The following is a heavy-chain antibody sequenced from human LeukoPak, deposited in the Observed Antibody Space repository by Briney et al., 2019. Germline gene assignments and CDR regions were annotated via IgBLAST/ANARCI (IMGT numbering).Heavy chain of an antibody. D-gene: IGHD1-26*01. Sequence: ASVEVSCKASGYTFTSYGISWVRQAPGQGLEWMGWISAYNGNTNYAQKLQGRVTMTTDTSTSTAYMELRSLRSDDTAVYYCARDEDGAYYYGMDVWGQGTTVTVSS. CDR2: ISAYNGNT. CDR1: GYTFTSYG. V-gene: IGHV1-18*01. CDR3: ARDEDGAYYYGMDV. J-gene: IGHJ6*02.